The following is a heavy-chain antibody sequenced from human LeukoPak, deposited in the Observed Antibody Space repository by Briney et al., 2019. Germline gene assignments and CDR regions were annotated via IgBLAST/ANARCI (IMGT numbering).Heavy chain of an antibody. J-gene: IGHJ3*02. Sequence: ASETLSLTCTVSGGSISSSSYYWGWIRQPPGKGLEWIGSIFYSGSTYYNPSLKSRVTISVDRSKNQFSLKLSSVTAADTAVYYCASLKYSSSWLDAFDIWGQGTMVTVSS. CDR1: GGSISSSSYY. D-gene: IGHD6-13*01. CDR3: ASLKYSSSWLDAFDI. CDR2: IFYSGST. V-gene: IGHV4-39*07.